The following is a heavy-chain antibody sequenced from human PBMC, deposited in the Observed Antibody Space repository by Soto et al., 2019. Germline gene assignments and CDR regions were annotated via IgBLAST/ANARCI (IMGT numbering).Heavy chain of an antibody. J-gene: IGHJ6*02. CDR3: AKGLWTVGHCTGGSCYDGMDV. D-gene: IGHD2-15*01. CDR2: INPKSGDT. CDR1: EYTCIGFH. Sequence: QVQLVQSGAEVKKPGASVKVSCEASEYTCIGFHLHWVRQAPGQGLECMGWINPKSGDTKYAQKFEGRVTLSRDTSISTGYMELSRLESNDTAVYYCAKGLWTVGHCTGGSCYDGMDVWGQGTTVTVSS. V-gene: IGHV1-2*02.